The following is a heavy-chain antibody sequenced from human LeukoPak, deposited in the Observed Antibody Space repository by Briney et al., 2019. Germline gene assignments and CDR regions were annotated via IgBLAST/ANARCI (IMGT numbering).Heavy chain of an antibody. Sequence: GGSLRLSCAASGFTFSSYGIHWVRQAPGKGLEWVAVISYDGSNKYYADSVKGRFTISRDNSKNTLYLQMNSLRAEDTAMYYCAKDETRDVYNIGATDYWGQGTLVTVSS. J-gene: IGHJ4*02. D-gene: IGHD5-24*01. V-gene: IGHV3-30*18. CDR3: AKDETRDVYNIGATDY. CDR1: GFTFSSYG. CDR2: ISYDGSNK.